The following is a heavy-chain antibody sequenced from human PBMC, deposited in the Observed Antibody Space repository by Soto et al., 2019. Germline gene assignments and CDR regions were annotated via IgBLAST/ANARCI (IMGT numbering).Heavy chain of an antibody. V-gene: IGHV3-30*03. CDR2: ISHDGSKQ. CDR3: ATELKYGTPDH. J-gene: IGHJ4*02. CDR1: GFNFSNYN. Sequence: QVQVVESGGGVVQPGRSLRLSCAASGFNFSNYNMHWVRQAPGKGLECVAIISHDGSKQYSAGSVKGRFTISRDNAKNILFLQMDSLRAEDTAVYHCATELKYGTPDHWGQGTLVRVS. D-gene: IGHD1-26*01.